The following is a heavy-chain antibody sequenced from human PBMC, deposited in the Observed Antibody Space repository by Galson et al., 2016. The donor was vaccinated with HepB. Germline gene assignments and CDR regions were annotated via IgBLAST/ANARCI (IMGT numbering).Heavy chain of an antibody. D-gene: IGHD4-23*01. CDR2: ISYDGSKK. J-gene: IGHJ5*02. V-gene: IGHV3-30*18. CDR3: AKLSVGTLFDP. CDR1: GFTFSSND. Sequence: SLRLSCAASGFTFSSNDIHWVRQAPGKGLEWVAVISYDGSKKHYADSVKGRFTISRDNSKNTLYLQMNSLRAEDTAVYYCAKLSVGTLFDPWGQGTLVTVS.